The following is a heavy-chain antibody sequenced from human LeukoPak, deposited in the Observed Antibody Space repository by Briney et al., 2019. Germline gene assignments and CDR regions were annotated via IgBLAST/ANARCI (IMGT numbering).Heavy chain of an antibody. Sequence: ASVKVSCKASGYTFTSYGISWVRQAPGQGLEWMGWISAYNGNTNYAQELQGRVTMTTDTSTSTAYMELRSLRSDDTAVYYCARDRLTYYYDSSGYSDFDYWGQGTLVTVSS. CDR2: ISAYNGNT. D-gene: IGHD3-22*01. J-gene: IGHJ4*02. CDR1: GYTFTSYG. CDR3: ARDRLTYYYDSSGYSDFDY. V-gene: IGHV1-18*01.